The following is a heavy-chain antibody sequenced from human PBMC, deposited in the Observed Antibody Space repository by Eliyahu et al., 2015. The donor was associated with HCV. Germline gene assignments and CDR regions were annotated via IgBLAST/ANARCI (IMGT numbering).Heavy chain of an antibody. Sequence: EVQVLESGGDLVQPGGSLRLSCAASGFTFSNYAMTWVRQAPGKGLEWVSSISGNAENTYYADSVKGRCTISRDNSRNTLYLQMNSLRVEDTALYYCAGTLKNRYYGMDVWGQGTTVTVSS. CDR1: GFTFSNYA. D-gene: IGHD1-7*01. J-gene: IGHJ6*02. CDR3: AGTLKNRYYGMDV. CDR2: ISGNAENT. V-gene: IGHV3-23*01.